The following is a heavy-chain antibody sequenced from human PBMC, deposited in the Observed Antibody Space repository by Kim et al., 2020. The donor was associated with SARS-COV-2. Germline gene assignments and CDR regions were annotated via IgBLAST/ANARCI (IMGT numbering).Heavy chain of an antibody. CDR3: ASGHSSGWYGAARLHRN. CDR2: INHSGST. D-gene: IGHD6-19*01. V-gene: IGHV4-34*01. J-gene: IGHJ1*01. Sequence: SETLSLTCAVYGGSFSGYYWSWIRQPPGKGLEWIGEINHSGSTNYNPSLKSRVTISVDTSKNQFSLKLSSVTAADTAVYYCASGHSSGWYGAARLHRNWG. CDR1: GGSFSGYY.